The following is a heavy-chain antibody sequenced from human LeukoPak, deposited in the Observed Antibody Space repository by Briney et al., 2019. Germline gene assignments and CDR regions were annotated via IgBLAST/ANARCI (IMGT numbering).Heavy chain of an antibody. CDR3: VRDQSGYYDQYYFDY. J-gene: IGHJ4*02. D-gene: IGHD3-3*01. Sequence: GGSLRLSCAASGFTFSSYWMSWVRQAPGKGLEWVSSISTISSYIAYADSVKGRFTISRDNAKNSVYLQMNSLRAEDTAVYYCVRDQSGYYDQYYFDYWGQGTWVTVSS. V-gene: IGHV3-21*01. CDR1: GFTFSSYW. CDR2: ISTISSYI.